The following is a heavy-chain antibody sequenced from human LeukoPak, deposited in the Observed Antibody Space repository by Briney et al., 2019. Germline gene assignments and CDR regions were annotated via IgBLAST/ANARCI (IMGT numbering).Heavy chain of an antibody. CDR2: INPNSGGT. CDR3: ASHPYCGGDCSLGDY. V-gene: IGHV1-2*06. D-gene: IGHD2-21*02. CDR1: GYTFTGYY. Sequence: ASVKVSCKASGYTFTGYYMHWVRQAPGQGLEWMGRINPNSGGTNYAQKFQGRVTMTRDTSISTAYMELSRLRSDDTAVYHCASHPYCGGDCSLGDYWGQGTLVTVSS. J-gene: IGHJ4*02.